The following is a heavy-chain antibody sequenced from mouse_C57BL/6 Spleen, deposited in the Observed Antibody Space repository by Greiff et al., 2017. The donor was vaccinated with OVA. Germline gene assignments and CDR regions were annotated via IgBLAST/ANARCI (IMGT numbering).Heavy chain of an antibody. D-gene: IGHD1-1*01. Sequence: QVQLQQSGPELVKPGASVKISCKASGYAFSSYWMNWVKQRTGKGLEWIGRIYPGDGATNYNGKFKGKATLTADKSSSTAYMQLSSLTSEDSAVYFCAREITTVVASLDYWGQGTTLTVSS. J-gene: IGHJ2*01. CDR2: IYPGDGAT. CDR3: AREITTVVASLDY. V-gene: IGHV1-82*01. CDR1: GYAFSSYW.